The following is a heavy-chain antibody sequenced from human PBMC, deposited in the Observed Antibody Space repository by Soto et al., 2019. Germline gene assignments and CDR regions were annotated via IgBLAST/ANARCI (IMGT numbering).Heavy chain of an antibody. D-gene: IGHD1-1*01. Sequence: QVQLVQSGAEVKKPGASVKVSCKASGYTFTSYDINWVRQATGQGLEWRGWMNSNSGNTGYAQKFQGRVTMTRNTSISTAYMELSSLRSEDTAVYYCAREGRVQLERQDSDYWGQGTLVTVSS. CDR2: MNSNSGNT. CDR3: AREGRVQLERQDSDY. CDR1: GYTFTSYD. J-gene: IGHJ4*02. V-gene: IGHV1-8*01.